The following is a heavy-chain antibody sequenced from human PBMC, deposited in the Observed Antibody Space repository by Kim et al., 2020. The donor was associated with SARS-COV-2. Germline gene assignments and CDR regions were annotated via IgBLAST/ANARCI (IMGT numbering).Heavy chain of an antibody. D-gene: IGHD5-12*01. V-gene: IGHV1-69*13. CDR1: GGTFSSYA. CDR2: IIPIFGTA. J-gene: IGHJ4*02. Sequence: SVKVSCKASGGTFSSYAISWVRQAPGQGLEWMGGIIPIFGTANYAQKFQGRVTITADESTSTAYMELSSLRSEDTAVYYCASPLEERTMVATFSYRGEGTLVTVSS. CDR3: ASPLEERTMVATFSY.